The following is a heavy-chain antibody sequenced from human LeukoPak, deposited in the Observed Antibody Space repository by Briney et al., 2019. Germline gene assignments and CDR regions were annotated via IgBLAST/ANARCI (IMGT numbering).Heavy chain of an antibody. V-gene: IGHV3-30*03. J-gene: IGHJ6*02. Sequence: PGGSLRLSCAASGLTFSYYGMHWVRQAPGKGLEWVAVISHDGSSKYYADSVKGRFTISRDNSKNTLYLQMNSLRAEDTAMYYCARDDRDRGDPYYYYGMDVWGQGTTVTVSS. CDR3: ARDDRDRGDPYYYYGMDV. CDR2: ISHDGSSK. CDR1: GLTFSYYG. D-gene: IGHD3-10*01.